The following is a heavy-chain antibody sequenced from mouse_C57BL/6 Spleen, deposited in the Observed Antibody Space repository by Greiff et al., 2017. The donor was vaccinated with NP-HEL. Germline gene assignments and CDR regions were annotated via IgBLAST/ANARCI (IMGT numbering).Heavy chain of an antibody. J-gene: IGHJ3*01. CDR3: ARKEYDYDGGWFAY. CDR1: GYAFSSYW. Sequence: VKLQESGAELVKPGASVKISCKASGYAFSSYWMNWVKQRPGKGLEWIGQIYPGDGDTNYNGKFKGKATLTADKSSSTAYMQLSSLTSEDSAVYFCARKEYDYDGGWFAYWGQGTLVTVSA. D-gene: IGHD2-4*01. CDR2: IYPGDGDT. V-gene: IGHV1-80*01.